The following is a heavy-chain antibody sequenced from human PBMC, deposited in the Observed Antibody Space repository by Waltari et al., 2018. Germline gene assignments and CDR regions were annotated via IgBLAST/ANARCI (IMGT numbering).Heavy chain of an antibody. CDR2: ISGSGDNT. V-gene: IGHV3-23*01. Sequence: EVQLLESGGGLVQPGGSLRLPCAASGFAFGNCAMNVVRQAPGKGLEWVSSISGSGDNTYYADSVKGRFTVSRDNSKNTLFLQMNSLRAEDRAVYFCAKDLTITMVQGVIPYYGMDVWGQGTTVTVSS. J-gene: IGHJ6*02. D-gene: IGHD3-10*01. CDR1: GFAFGNCA. CDR3: AKDLTITMVQGVIPYYGMDV.